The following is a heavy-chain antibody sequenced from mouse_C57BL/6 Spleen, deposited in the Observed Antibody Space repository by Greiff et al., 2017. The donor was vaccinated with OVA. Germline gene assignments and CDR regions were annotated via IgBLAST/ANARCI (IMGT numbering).Heavy chain of an antibody. J-gene: IGHJ4*01. Sequence: VQRVESGPGLVQPSQSLSITCTVSGFSLTSYGVHWVRQSPGKGLEWLGVIWSGGSTDYNAAFISSLSISKDNSKSQVFFKMNSLQADDTAIYSWASDGNYAVPYAMDYWGQGTSVTVSS. D-gene: IGHD2-1*01. V-gene: IGHV2-2*01. CDR1: GFSLTSYG. CDR2: IWSGGST. CDR3: ASDGNYAVPYAMDY.